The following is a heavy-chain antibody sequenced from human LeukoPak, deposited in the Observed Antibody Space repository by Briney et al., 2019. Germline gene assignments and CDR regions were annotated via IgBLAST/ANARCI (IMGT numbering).Heavy chain of an antibody. V-gene: IGHV3-30*18. Sequence: GGSLRLSCAASGFTFSSYGMHWVRQAPGKGLEWVAVISYDGSNRYYADSVKGRFTISRDNSKNTLYLQMNSLRAEDTAVYYCAKDRYYYDSSGYLFDYWGQGTLVTVSS. J-gene: IGHJ4*02. CDR3: AKDRYYYDSSGYLFDY. CDR2: ISYDGSNR. CDR1: GFTFSSYG. D-gene: IGHD3-22*01.